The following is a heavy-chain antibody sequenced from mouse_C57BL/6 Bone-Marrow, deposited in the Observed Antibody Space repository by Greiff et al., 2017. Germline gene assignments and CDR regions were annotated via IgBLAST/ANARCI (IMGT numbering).Heavy chain of an antibody. CDR1: GSTFTDYN. J-gene: IGHJ2*01. Sequence: EVQLQQSGPELVKPGASVKIPCKASGSTFTDYNMDWVKQSHGKSLEWIGDINPNNGGTIYNQKFTGKATLTVDKSSSTAYMELRSLTSEDTAVYYWARRRWLLRDFDYWGQGTTLTVSS. CDR3: ARRRWLLRDFDY. D-gene: IGHD2-3*01. CDR2: INPNNGGT. V-gene: IGHV1-18*01.